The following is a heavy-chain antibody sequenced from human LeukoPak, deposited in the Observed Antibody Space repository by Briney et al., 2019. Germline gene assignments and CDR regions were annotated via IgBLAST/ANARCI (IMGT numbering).Heavy chain of an antibody. CDR3: ATYINWVAGDV. J-gene: IGHJ6*02. Sequence: GGSLRLSCAAAGFTFSVPWMTWVRQVPGEGLEWVAHINHEGGGIQYVDSVKGRFTISRDNAKGSVYLQMNSLRAEDTAIYHCATYINWVAGDVWGQGTTVIVSS. CDR1: GFTFSVPW. D-gene: IGHD1-1*01. CDR2: INHEGGGI. V-gene: IGHV3-7*01.